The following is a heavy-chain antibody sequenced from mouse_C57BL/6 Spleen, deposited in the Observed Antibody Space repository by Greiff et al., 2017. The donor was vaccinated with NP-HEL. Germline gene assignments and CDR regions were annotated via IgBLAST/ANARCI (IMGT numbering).Heavy chain of an antibody. CDR3: TGAQTGTGIYYYAMDY. D-gene: IGHD4-1*01. CDR2: IDPETGGT. J-gene: IGHJ4*01. Sequence: VQLQQSGAELVRPGASVTLSCKASGYTFTDYEMHWVKQTPVHGLEWIGAIDPETGGTAYNQKFKGKAILTADKSSSTAYMELRSLTSEDSAVYYCTGAQTGTGIYYYAMDYWGQGTSVTVSS. V-gene: IGHV1-15*01. CDR1: GYTFTDYE.